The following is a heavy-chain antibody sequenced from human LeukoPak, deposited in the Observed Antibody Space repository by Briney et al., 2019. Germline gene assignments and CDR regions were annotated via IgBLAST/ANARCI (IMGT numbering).Heavy chain of an antibody. CDR1: GFTFSSCG. V-gene: IGHV3-30*18. J-gene: IGHJ6*02. D-gene: IGHD5-12*01. CDR3: AKDGYSGGGYYYYGMDV. Sequence: PGGSLRLSCAASGFTFSSCGMHWVRQAPGKGLEWVAVISYDGSNKYYADSVKGRFTISRDNSKNTLYLQMNSLRAEDTAVYYCAKDGYSGGGYYYYGMDVWGQGTTVTVSS. CDR2: ISYDGSNK.